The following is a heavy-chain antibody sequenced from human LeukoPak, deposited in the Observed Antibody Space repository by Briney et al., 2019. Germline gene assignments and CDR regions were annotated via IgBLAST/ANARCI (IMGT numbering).Heavy chain of an antibody. CDR1: GGSISSYY. J-gene: IGHJ4*02. D-gene: IGHD6-13*01. Sequence: SETLSLTCTVSGGSISSYYWSWIRQPPGKGLEWIGYIYYSGSTNYNPSLKSRVTISVDTSKNQFSLKLSSVTAADTAMYYCARRARSSWYVDYWGQGTLVTVSS. V-gene: IGHV4-59*01. CDR2: IYYSGST. CDR3: ARRARSSWYVDY.